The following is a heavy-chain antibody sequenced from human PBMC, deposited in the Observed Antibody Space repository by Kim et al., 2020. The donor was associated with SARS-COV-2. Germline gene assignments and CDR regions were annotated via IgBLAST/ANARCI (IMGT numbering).Heavy chain of an antibody. V-gene: IGHV3-21*01. CDR2: ISSSSSYI. CDR1: GFTFSSYS. D-gene: IGHD6-19*01. Sequence: GGSLRLSCAASGFTFSSYSMNWVRQAPGKGLEWVSSISSSSSYIYYADSVKGRFTISRDNAKNSLYLQMNSLRAEDTAVYYCARGLTVAGTKYNWFDPWGQGTLVTVSS. CDR3: ARGLTVAGTKYNWFDP. J-gene: IGHJ5*02.